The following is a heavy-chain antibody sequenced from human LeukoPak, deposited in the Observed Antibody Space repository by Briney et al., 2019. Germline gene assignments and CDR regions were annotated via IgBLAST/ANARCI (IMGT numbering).Heavy chain of an antibody. J-gene: IGHJ3*02. Sequence: GGSLRLSCAASGFTFSDYYMSWIRQAPGKGLEWVSYISSSGSTIYYADSVKGRFTISRDNAKNSLYLQMNSLRAEDTAVYYCARDLGHYYDSSGYPDDAFDIWGQGTMVTVSS. D-gene: IGHD3-22*01. CDR1: GFTFSDYY. CDR3: ARDLGHYYDSSGYPDDAFDI. CDR2: ISSSGSTI. V-gene: IGHV3-11*01.